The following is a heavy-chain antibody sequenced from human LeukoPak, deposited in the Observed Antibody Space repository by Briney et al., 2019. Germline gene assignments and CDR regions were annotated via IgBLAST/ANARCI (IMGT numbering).Heavy chain of an antibody. CDR2: IIPILGIA. CDR3: ARPYSSRPTTHDAFDI. J-gene: IGHJ3*02. V-gene: IGHV1-69*04. D-gene: IGHD6-13*01. CDR1: GGTFSSYA. Sequence: GSSVKVSCKASGGTFSSYAISWVRQAPGQGLEWMGRIIPILGIANYAQKFQGRVTITADKSTSTAYTELSSLRSEDTAVYYCARPYSSRPTTHDAFDIWGQGTMVTVSS.